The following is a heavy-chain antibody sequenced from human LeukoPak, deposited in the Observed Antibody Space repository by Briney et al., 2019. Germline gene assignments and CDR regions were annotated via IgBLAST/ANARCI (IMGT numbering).Heavy chain of an antibody. CDR2: ISAYNGNT. V-gene: IGHV1-18*04. Sequence: GSVKVSCKASGYTFTSYYMHWVRQAPGQGLEWMGWISAYNGNTNYAQKLQGRVTMTTDTSTSTAYMELRSLRSDDTAVYYCARDFRAYSDSSGYPYWGQGTLVTVSS. CDR1: GYTFTSYY. D-gene: IGHD3-22*01. CDR3: ARDFRAYSDSSGYPY. J-gene: IGHJ4*02.